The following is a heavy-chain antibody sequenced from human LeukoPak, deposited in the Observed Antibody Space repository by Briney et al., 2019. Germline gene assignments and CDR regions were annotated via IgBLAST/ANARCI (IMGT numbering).Heavy chain of an antibody. J-gene: IGHJ1*01. V-gene: IGHV3-30*02. CDR2: IRYDGSNK. Sequence: GGSLRLSCAASGFTFSSYGMHWVRQAPGKGLEWVAFIRYDGSNKYYADSVKGRFTIPRDNSKNTLYLQMNSLRAEDAAVYYCANDGIVVVVAAKRAEYFQHWGQGTLVTVSS. CDR1: GFTFSSYG. CDR3: ANDGIVVVVAAKRAEYFQH. D-gene: IGHD2-15*01.